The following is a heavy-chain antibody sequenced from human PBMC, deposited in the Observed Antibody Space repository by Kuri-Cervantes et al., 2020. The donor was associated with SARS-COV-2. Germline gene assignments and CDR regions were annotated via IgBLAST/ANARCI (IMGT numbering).Heavy chain of an antibody. CDR1: GGSFSGYY. V-gene: IGHV4-34*01. D-gene: IGHD1-7*01. CDR2: INHSGNT. CDR3: ARVRYNWNYPYNWFDP. Sequence: GSLRLTCAVYGGSFSGYYWSWIRQPPGKGLEWIGEINHSGNTNYNPSLKSRVTISVDTSKNQFSLKLSSVTAADTAVYYCARVRYNWNYPYNWFDPWGQGTLITVSS. J-gene: IGHJ5*02.